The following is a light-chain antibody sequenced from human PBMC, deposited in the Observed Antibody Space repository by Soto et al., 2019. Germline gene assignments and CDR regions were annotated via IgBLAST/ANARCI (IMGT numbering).Light chain of an antibody. CDR1: QTVSSN. V-gene: IGKV3-20*01. CDR2: GAS. Sequence: IVLTQSPVTLSLSPGQRATLSCRASQTVSSNLAWYQQKPGQAPRLLIYGASTRATGIPARFSGSGSGTDFTLTISRLEPEDFAVYSCQQYGSSRITFAQGTRL. J-gene: IGKJ5*01. CDR3: QQYGSSRIT.